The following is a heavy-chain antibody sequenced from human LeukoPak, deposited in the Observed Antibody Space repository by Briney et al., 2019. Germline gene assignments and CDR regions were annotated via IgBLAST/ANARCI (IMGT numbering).Heavy chain of an antibody. CDR2: TSGSGGST. D-gene: IGHD7-27*01. V-gene: IGHV3-23*01. Sequence: GGSLRLSSAVSGFTFSNYAMNWVRQAPGKGLEWVSVTSGSGGSTNYADSVKGRFTISRDNSKNTLYLQMNSLRVEDTAVYYCAKLYGTGAAYYCYGMDVWGQGTTVTVSS. CDR3: AKLYGTGAAYYCYGMDV. J-gene: IGHJ6*02. CDR1: GFTFSNYA.